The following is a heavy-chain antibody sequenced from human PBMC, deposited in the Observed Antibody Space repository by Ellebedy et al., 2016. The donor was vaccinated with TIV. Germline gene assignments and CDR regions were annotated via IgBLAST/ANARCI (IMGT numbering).Heavy chain of an antibody. J-gene: IGHJ4*02. CDR3: TRRTNSGYDY. Sequence: PGGSLRLSCKGFGYSFPNYWIVWVRQMPGKGLEWMGVISPTDSSTIYSPSFQGHVTISADKSISTAYLQWSGLKASDTAIYYCTRRTNSGYDYWGQGTLVTVSS. D-gene: IGHD5-12*01. CDR1: GYSFPNYW. V-gene: IGHV5-10-1*01. CDR2: ISPTDSST.